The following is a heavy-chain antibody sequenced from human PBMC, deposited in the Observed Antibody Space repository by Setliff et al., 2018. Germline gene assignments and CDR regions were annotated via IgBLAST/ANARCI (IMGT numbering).Heavy chain of an antibody. D-gene: IGHD3-22*01. V-gene: IGHV3-74*01. CDR1: GFTFSSYR. Sequence: GGSLRLSCSASGFTFSSYRMHWVRQGPGKGLVWVSYINFDGTSTNYADSVKGRFTISRDNAKNTVYLQWNRLRADDTAVYFCARRGYSHDSSDYNRRKVFDYFDFWGQGAQVTVSS. J-gene: IGHJ4*02. CDR3: ARRGYSHDSSDYNRRKVFDYFDF. CDR2: INFDGTST.